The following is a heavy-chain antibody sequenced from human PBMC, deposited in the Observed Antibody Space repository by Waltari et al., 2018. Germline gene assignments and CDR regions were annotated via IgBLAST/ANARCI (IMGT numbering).Heavy chain of an antibody. V-gene: IGHV3-23*01. CDR3: AKDRVKWDV. J-gene: IGHJ6*02. CDR1: GFTFSNYA. D-gene: IGHD3-10*01. CDR2: ISGKGGGT. Sequence: EEQPLESGGGLVQPGGSLRLSCAASGFTFSNYAMSWVRQAPGKGLEGVGSISGKGGGTHYAESVKGRFTISRDNSKNTLYVQMNSLRAEDTAVYYCAKDRVKWDVWGQGTTVTVSS.